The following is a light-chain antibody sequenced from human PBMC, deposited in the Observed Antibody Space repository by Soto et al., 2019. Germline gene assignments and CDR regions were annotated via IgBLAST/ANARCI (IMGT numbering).Light chain of an antibody. V-gene: IGLV1-51*01. CDR2: DNN. CDR3: GTWSRSLSVVV. CDR1: SSNIGNNY. Sequence: QSVLTQPPSVSAAPGQKVTISCSGSSSNIGNNYVSWYQQLPGTAPKLLIFDNNKLPSGIPDRFSGSKSGTSATLGITGLQTGDEADYYCGTWSRSLSVVVFGGGTKVTVL. J-gene: IGLJ2*01.